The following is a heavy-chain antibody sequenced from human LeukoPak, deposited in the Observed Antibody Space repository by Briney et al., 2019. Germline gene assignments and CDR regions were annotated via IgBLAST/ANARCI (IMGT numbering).Heavy chain of an antibody. D-gene: IGHD4-17*01. J-gene: IGHJ4*02. CDR2: IYHSGST. CDR1: GYSISSDYY. CDR3: ARGTIRYYFDY. Sequence: PSETLSLTCAVSGYSISSDYYWGWIRQPPGKGLGWIGSIYHSGSTYYNPSLKSRVTISVDTSKNQFSLKLSSVTAADTAVYYCARGTIRYYFDYWGQGTLVTVSS. V-gene: IGHV4-38-2*01.